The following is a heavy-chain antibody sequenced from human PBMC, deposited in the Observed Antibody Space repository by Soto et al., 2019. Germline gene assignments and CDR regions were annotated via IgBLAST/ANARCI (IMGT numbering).Heavy chain of an antibody. CDR3: AKDAVYGDGLWLVAD. CDR1: GCTFSSYA. D-gene: IGHD2-21*02. Sequence: EVQLLESGGGLVQPGGSLRLSCAASGCTFSSYAMSWVRQAPGKGLEWVSGITGSGGTIEYAASVKGRFTISRDNSKNTVYLQMNSLRAEDTAMYYCAKDAVYGDGLWLVADWGQGTLVTVS. CDR2: ITGSGGTI. V-gene: IGHV3-23*01. J-gene: IGHJ4*02.